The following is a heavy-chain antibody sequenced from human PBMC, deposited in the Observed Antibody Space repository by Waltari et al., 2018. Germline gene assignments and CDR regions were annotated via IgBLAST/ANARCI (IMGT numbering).Heavy chain of an antibody. J-gene: IGHJ4*02. CDR3: ARDHYCSGGSCYSGDY. CDR1: GFTVSSHY. CDR2: IYSGGST. V-gene: IGHV3-53*01. Sequence: EVQLVESGGGLIQPGGSLRLSCAASGFTVSSHYMSWVRQAQGKGLEWVSVIYSGGSTYYADSVKGRFTISRDNSKNTLYLQMNSLRAEDMAVYYCARDHYCSGGSCYSGDYWGQGTLVTVSS. D-gene: IGHD2-15*01.